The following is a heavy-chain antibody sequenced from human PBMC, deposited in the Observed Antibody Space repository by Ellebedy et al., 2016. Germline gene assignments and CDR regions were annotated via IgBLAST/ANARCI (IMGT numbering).Heavy chain of an antibody. CDR1: GGSFSGNY. J-gene: IGHJ2*01. CDR2: FRHTGTN. V-gene: IGHV4-34*01. Sequence: SETLSLXCAVNGGSFSGNYWTWIRQPPGKGLEWIGEFRHTGTNNYNPSLKSRVTMSVDMSKNHFALELTSVTAADTAVYYCASRPNWYFDLWGRGTLVTVSS. CDR3: ASRPNWYFDL.